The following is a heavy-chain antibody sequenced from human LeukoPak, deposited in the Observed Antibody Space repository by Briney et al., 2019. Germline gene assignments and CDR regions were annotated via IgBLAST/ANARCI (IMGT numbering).Heavy chain of an antibody. J-gene: IGHJ5*02. CDR3: ARDLGADSGWLNWFDP. V-gene: IGHV3-7*01. D-gene: IGHD6-19*01. Sequence: GGSLRLSCTASDFTFSWSWMNWVRQAPGTGLEWVANIKQDGSEKYYVDSVKGRFTISRDNAKNSLYLQMNSLRAEDTAVYYCARDLGADSGWLNWFDPWGQGTLVTVSS. CDR2: IKQDGSEK. CDR1: DFTFSWSW.